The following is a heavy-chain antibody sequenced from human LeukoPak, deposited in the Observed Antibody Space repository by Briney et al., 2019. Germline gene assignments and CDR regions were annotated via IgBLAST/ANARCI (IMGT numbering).Heavy chain of an antibody. Sequence: PGGSLRLSCAASGFTFSSYAMSWVRQAPGKGLEWVSVISGSGGSTYYADSVKGRFTISRDISKNTLYLQMNSLRAEDTAVYYCAKAGIAVAGTIRGNWFDPWGQGTLVTVSS. CDR3: AKAGIAVAGTIRGNWFDP. J-gene: IGHJ5*02. CDR1: GFTFSSYA. D-gene: IGHD6-19*01. V-gene: IGHV3-23*01. CDR2: ISGSGGST.